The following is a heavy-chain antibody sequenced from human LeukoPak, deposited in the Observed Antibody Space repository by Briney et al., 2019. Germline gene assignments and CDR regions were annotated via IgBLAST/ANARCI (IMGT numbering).Heavy chain of an antibody. D-gene: IGHD6-13*01. V-gene: IGHV1-8*01. CDR3: ARAPYSHYYYYYMGV. J-gene: IGHJ6*03. Sequence: ASVKVSCKASGYTFTSYDINWVRQATGQGLEWMGWMNPNSGNTGYAQKFQGRVTMTRNTSISTAYMELSSLRSEDTAVYYCARAPYSHYYYYYMGVWGKGTTVTVSS. CDR1: GYTFTSYD. CDR2: MNPNSGNT.